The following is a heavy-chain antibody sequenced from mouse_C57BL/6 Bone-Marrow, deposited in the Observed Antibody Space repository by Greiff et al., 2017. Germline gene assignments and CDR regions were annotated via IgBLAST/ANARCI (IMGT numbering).Heavy chain of an antibody. CDR1: GFSLSTSGMG. D-gene: IGHD1-1*01. CDR2: IYWADDK. V-gene: IGHV8-12*01. J-gene: IGHJ2*01. Sequence: QVTLKVSGPGILQSSQTLSLTCSFSGFSLSTSGMGVSWIRQPSGKGLEWLAHIYWADDKRYNPSLKSRPTISKDTSRNQVLLKITSVDTADTATYDCARMGGEDYYGYFDYGGQGTTRTVSS. CDR3: ARMGGEDYYGYFDY.